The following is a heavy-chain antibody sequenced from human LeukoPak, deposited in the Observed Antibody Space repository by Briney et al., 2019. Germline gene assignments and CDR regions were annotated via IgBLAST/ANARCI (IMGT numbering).Heavy chain of an antibody. J-gene: IGHJ5*02. CDR1: GGSISSYY. V-gene: IGHV4-59*01. Sequence: SETLSLTCTVSGGSISSYYWSWIPQPPGKGLEWIGYIYYSGSTSYNPSLKSRVTMSLDASKNQFSLALNSVTPADTAVYYCAGGGTNCPQGGFDPGGRGTLLSVSP. CDR2: IYYSGST. D-gene: IGHD1-14*01. CDR3: AGGGTNCPQGGFDP.